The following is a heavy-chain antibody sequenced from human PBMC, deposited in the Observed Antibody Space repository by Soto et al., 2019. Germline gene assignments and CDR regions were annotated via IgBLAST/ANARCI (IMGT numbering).Heavy chain of an antibody. V-gene: IGHV4-31*03. CDR1: GGSISSGGYY. J-gene: IGHJ4*02. D-gene: IGHD3-22*01. CDR3: ARELPTSSGYYYGVFDY. CDR2: IYYSGST. Sequence: TLSLNCTVSGGSISSGGYYWSWILQHPGKGLEWIGYIYYSGSTYYNPSLKSRVTISVDTSKNQFSLKLSSVTAADTAVYYCARELPTSSGYYYGVFDYWGQGTLVTVSS.